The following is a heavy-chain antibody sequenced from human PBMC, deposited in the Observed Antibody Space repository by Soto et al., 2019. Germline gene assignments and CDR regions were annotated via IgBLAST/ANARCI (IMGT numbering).Heavy chain of an antibody. CDR3: ARDFKY. CDR2: IKQDGSEK. J-gene: IGHJ4*02. CDR1: GFTFSNYG. V-gene: IGHV3-7*03. Sequence: EVHLVESGGGLVQPGGSLRLSCAASGFTFSNYGMSWVRQAPGKGLEWVANIKQDGSEKYYVDSVKGRFTISRDNAKNSLSLQMNSLRAEDTAVYYCARDFKYWGQGTLVTVSS.